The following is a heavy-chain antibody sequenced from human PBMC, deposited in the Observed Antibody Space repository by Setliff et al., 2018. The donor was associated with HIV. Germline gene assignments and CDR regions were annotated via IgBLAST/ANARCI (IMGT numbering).Heavy chain of an antibody. Sequence: GASVKVSCKVSGYTLTELSMHWVRQAPGKGLEWMGGFDPEDGETTYAQKFQGRVTMTEDTSTDTAYMELSSLRSEDTAVYYCATDRILGYCSSTSCSNAFDIWGQGTMVTVSS. D-gene: IGHD2-2*01. V-gene: IGHV1-24*01. J-gene: IGHJ3*02. CDR1: GYTLTELS. CDR2: FDPEDGET. CDR3: ATDRILGYCSSTSCSNAFDI.